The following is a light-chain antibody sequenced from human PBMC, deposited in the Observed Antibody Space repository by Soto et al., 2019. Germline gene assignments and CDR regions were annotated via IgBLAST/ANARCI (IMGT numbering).Light chain of an antibody. Sequence: DVQMTQSPFSLSASVGDRGTITCRAIQDIRFLGWFQQKPGEAPKRLIYATSNLEGGVPSRFSGSGSGTEFTLTISSLQPEDFATYFCLQHNTYPYTFGQGTKVDIK. CDR2: ATS. J-gene: IGKJ2*01. CDR1: QDIRF. CDR3: LQHNTYPYT. V-gene: IGKV1-17*01.